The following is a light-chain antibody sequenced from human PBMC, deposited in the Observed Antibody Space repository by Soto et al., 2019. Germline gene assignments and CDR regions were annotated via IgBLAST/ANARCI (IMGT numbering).Light chain of an antibody. CDR1: SSDVGGYNY. V-gene: IGLV2-14*03. Sequence: QSALTQPASVSGSPGQSGTISCTGTSSDVGGYNYVSWYQQHPGKAPKLLIYDVSHRPSVVSNRFSGSKSGNTASLAISGLQAEDEADYYCSSYTSTNTLVIFGGGTKLTVL. CDR2: DVS. J-gene: IGLJ2*01. CDR3: SSYTSTNTLVI.